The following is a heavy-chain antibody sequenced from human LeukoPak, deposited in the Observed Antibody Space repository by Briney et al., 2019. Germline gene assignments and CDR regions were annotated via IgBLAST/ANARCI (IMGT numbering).Heavy chain of an antibody. CDR1: GYTFTSYY. V-gene: IGHV1-46*01. CDR3: ARDRYCSSTSCYPHTFDY. CDR2: INPSGGST. D-gene: IGHD2-2*01. J-gene: IGHJ4*02. Sequence: ASVKVSCKASGYTFTSYYMHWVRQAPGQGLEWMGIINPSGGSTSYAQKFQGRVTMARDTSTSTVYMELSSLRSEDTAVYYCARDRYCSSTSCYPHTFDYWGQGTLVTVSS.